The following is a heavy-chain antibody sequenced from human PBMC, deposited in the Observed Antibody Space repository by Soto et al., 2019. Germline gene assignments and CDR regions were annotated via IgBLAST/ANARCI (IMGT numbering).Heavy chain of an antibody. Sequence: QVQLVESGGGVVQPGRSLRLSCAASGFTFSSYAMNWVRQAPGKGLEWVAVISYDGSNKYYEDSVKVRLTISRDISKNALYLQMNSLRAEDTAVYYCATDLGGDYANYWGQGTLVTVSS. CDR2: ISYDGSNK. V-gene: IGHV3-30-3*01. J-gene: IGHJ4*02. CDR3: ATDLGGDYANY. CDR1: GFTFSSYA. D-gene: IGHD4-17*01.